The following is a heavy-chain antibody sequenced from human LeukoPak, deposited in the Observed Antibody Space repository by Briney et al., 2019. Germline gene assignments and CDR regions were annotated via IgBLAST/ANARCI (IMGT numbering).Heavy chain of an antibody. V-gene: IGHV1-18*01. Sequence: GASVKASCKASGYTFTSYGISWVRQAPGQGLEWMGWISAYNGNTNYAQKLQGRVTMTTDTSTSTAYMELRSLRSDDTAAYYCARVTIFGVLFDPWGQGTLVTVSS. CDR3: ARVTIFGVLFDP. CDR2: ISAYNGNT. D-gene: IGHD3-3*01. J-gene: IGHJ5*02. CDR1: GYTFTSYG.